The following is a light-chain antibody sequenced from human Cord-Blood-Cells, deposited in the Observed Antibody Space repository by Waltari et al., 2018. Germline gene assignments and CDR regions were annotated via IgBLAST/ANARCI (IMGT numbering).Light chain of an antibody. Sequence: DIQMTQSPSSLSASVGHRVTITCRASQSISSYLNWYQQKPGKAPKLLINAASSLQSGVPSRFSGSGSGTDFTLTISSLQPEDFATYYCQQSYSTPPTFGGGTKVEIK. CDR2: AAS. J-gene: IGKJ4*01. CDR1: QSISSY. CDR3: QQSYSTPPT. V-gene: IGKV1-39*01.